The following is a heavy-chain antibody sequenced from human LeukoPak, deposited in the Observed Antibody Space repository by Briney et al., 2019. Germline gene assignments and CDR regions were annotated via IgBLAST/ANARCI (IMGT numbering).Heavy chain of an antibody. Sequence: QTLSLTCAISGDSVSSNGSAWDWIRQSPSRGLEWLGRTYYRSQQWYSDYAPSVKGRITINADTSQNQFSLHLNSVTPEDTAVYYCGRETDFGVVTNWGQGTLVTVSS. V-gene: IGHV6-1*01. J-gene: IGHJ4*02. CDR3: GRETDFGVVTN. CDR2: TYYRSQQWYS. D-gene: IGHD3-3*01. CDR1: GDSVSSNGSA.